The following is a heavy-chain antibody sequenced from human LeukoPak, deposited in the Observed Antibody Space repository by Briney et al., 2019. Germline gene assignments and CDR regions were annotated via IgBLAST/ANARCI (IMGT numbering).Heavy chain of an antibody. Sequence: SETLSLTCTVSGGSISSYYWSWIRQPPGKGLEWIGYIYYSGSTNYNPSLKSRVTISVDTSKNQFSLKLSSVTAADTAVYYCARDFTIFGVVIAPGDYYYYGMDVWGQGTTVTVSS. J-gene: IGHJ6*02. CDR1: GGSISSYY. D-gene: IGHD3-3*01. CDR3: ARDFTIFGVVIAPGDYYYYGMDV. V-gene: IGHV4-59*12. CDR2: IYYSGST.